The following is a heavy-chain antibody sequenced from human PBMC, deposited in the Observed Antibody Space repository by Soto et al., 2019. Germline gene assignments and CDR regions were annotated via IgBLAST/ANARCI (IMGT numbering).Heavy chain of an antibody. Sequence: SETLSLTCTVSNGPINSADYYWSWIRQAPGKGLEWIGYIYYSGSASYNPTLKGRVSISLDTSKNQFSLSLRSVTAADTAVYFCSRSFRVGSTPASLDYWGQGTLVTVSS. J-gene: IGHJ4*02. V-gene: IGHV4-30-4*01. CDR3: SRSFRVGSTPASLDY. CDR2: IYYSGSA. D-gene: IGHD1-26*01. CDR1: NGPINSADYY.